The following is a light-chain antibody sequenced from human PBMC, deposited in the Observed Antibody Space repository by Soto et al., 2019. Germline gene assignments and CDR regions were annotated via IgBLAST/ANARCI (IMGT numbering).Light chain of an antibody. CDR3: QHYGSSSVT. V-gene: IGKV3-20*01. J-gene: IGKJ2*01. Sequence: IVLTQSPGTLTLSPGERATLSCRASQSVRSSYLAWYQQKTGQAPRLLIYDASRRATGIPDRFSGTASETDFTLTISGLEPEDFAVYYCQHYGSSSVTFGQGTKVEIK. CDR1: QSVRSSY. CDR2: DAS.